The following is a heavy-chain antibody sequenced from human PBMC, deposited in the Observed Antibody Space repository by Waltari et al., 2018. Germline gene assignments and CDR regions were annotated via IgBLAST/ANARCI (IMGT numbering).Heavy chain of an antibody. V-gene: IGHV4-39*07. CDR3: ARERQGSSSEDY. D-gene: IGHD6-6*01. CDR2: IYYSGST. CDR1: GGSISSSSYY. Sequence: QLQLQESGPGLVKPSETLSLTCTVSGGSISSSSYYWGWIRQPPGKGLEWIGSIYYSGSTYYNPSLKSRVTISVDTSKNQFSLKLSSVTAADTAVYYCARERQGSSSEDYWGQGTLVTVSS. J-gene: IGHJ4*02.